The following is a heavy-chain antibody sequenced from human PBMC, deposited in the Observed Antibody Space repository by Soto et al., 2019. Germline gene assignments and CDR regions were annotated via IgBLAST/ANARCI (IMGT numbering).Heavy chain of an antibody. V-gene: IGHV3-48*03. D-gene: IGHD3-3*01. CDR1: GFTFSNYG. Sequence: GGSLRLSCAASGFTFSNYGMNWVRQAPGMGLEWVSYISSSGFTIYYADSVKGRFTISRDNVKNSLDLQMNSLRAEDTALYYCARTEYYGFWSASQPYYLDYWGQGALVTVSS. CDR3: ARTEYYGFWSASQPYYLDY. CDR2: ISSSGFTI. J-gene: IGHJ4*02.